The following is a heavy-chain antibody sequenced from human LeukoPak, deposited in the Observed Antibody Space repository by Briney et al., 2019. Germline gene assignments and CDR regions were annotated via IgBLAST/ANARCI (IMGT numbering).Heavy chain of an antibody. J-gene: IGHJ3*02. CDR1: GGTFSSYA. D-gene: IGHD3-10*01. Sequence: ASVKVSCKASGGTFSSYAISWVRQAPGQGLEWMGGIIPIFGTANYAQKFQGRVTITADESTSTAYMEPSSLRSEDTAVYYCARDKSEYYGSGTQDAFDIWGQGTMVTVSS. V-gene: IGHV1-69*01. CDR2: IIPIFGTA. CDR3: ARDKSEYYGSGTQDAFDI.